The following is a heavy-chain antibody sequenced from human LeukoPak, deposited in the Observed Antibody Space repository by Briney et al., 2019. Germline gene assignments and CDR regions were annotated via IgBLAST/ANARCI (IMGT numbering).Heavy chain of an antibody. V-gene: IGHV1-69*04. CDR1: GGTFSSYT. D-gene: IGHD2-15*01. Sequence: SVKVSCKASGGTFSSYTISWVRQAPGLGLEWMGRIIPILGIANYAQKFQGRVTITADKSTSTAYMELSSLRSEDTAVYYCARDANCSGGSCYDRWFDPWGQGTLVTVSS. CDR3: ARDANCSGGSCYDRWFDP. J-gene: IGHJ5*02. CDR2: IIPILGIA.